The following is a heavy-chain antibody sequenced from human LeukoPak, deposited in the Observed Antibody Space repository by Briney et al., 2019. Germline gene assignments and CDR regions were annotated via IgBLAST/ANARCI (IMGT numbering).Heavy chain of an antibody. CDR1: GGSFSGYY. J-gene: IGHJ4*02. Sequence: SETLSLTCAVYGGSFSGYYWSWIRQPPGKGLEWIGEINHSGSTNYNPSLKSRVTISVDTSKNQFSLKLSSVTAADTAMYYCARISYGYEARDWGQGTLVTVSS. V-gene: IGHV4-34*01. D-gene: IGHD5-18*01. CDR3: ARISYGYEARD. CDR2: INHSGST.